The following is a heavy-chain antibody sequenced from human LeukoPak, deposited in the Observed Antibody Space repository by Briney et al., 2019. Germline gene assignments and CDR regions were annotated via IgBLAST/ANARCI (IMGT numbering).Heavy chain of an antibody. CDR1: VFTFRSYW. V-gene: IGHV3-74*01. D-gene: IGHD5-24*01. CDR2: IYSDGSRT. J-gene: IGHJ3*02. Sequence: GGSLRLSCAASVFTFRSYWMHWARQAPGKGLVWLSRIYSDGSRTSYADSVKGRFTISRDNAKNTLYLQMNSLRAEDTAVYYCARSRDGYSLDAFDIWGQGTMVTVSS. CDR3: ARSRDGYSLDAFDI.